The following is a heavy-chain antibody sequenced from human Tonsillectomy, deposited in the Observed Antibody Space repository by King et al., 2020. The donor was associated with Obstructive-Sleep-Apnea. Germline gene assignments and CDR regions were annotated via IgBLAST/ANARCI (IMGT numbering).Heavy chain of an antibody. CDR2: IYYSGST. Sequence: QLQESGPGLVKPSETLSLTCTVSGGSISSSSYYWGWIRQPPGKGLEWIGGIYYSGSTYYNPSLKSRVTISVDTSKNQFSLKLSSVTAADTAVYYCARNIRYSYGIDYWGQGTLVTVSS. J-gene: IGHJ4*02. D-gene: IGHD5-18*01. CDR3: ARNIRYSYGIDY. CDR1: GGSISSSSYY. V-gene: IGHV4-39*07.